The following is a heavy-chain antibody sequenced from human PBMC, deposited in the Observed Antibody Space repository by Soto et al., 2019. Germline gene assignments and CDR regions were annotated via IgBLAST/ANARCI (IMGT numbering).Heavy chain of an antibody. D-gene: IGHD3-10*01. CDR2: ISPTGEQR. V-gene: IGHV3-23*01. J-gene: IGHJ6*02. CDR3: AKRYGSGSYRDFNSYYGMDI. Sequence: PGGSLRLSCAASRFTFRNYGMSWVRQGPGTGLEWVSGISPTGEQRFYVDSVKGRFFISRDNSQNTLSLEMSNLRADDTAVYYCAKRYGSGSYRDFNSYYGMDIWGQGTSVTVSS. CDR1: RFTFRNYG.